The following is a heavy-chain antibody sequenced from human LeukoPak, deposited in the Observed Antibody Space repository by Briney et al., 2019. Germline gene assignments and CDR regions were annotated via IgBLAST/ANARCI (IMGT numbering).Heavy chain of an antibody. D-gene: IGHD3-22*01. CDR3: ARVMYYYDSSGYAY. CDR2: INPNSGGT. J-gene: IGHJ4*02. Sequence: VSVKVSCKASGYTFTSYGISWVRQAPGQGLEWMGWINPNSGGTNYAQKFQGRVTMTRDTSISTAYMELSRLRSDDTAVYYCARVMYYYDSSGYAYWGQGTLVTVSS. V-gene: IGHV1-2*02. CDR1: GYTFTSYG.